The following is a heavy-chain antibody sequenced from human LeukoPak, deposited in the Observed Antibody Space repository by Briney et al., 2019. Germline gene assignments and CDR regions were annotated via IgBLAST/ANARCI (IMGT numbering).Heavy chain of an antibody. V-gene: IGHV1-69*13. CDR3: ARVLGIQLWFDAFDI. J-gene: IGHJ3*02. CDR1: GYTFTSYG. CDR2: IIPIFGTA. D-gene: IGHD5-18*01. Sequence: ASVKVSCKASGYTFTSYGISWVRQAPGQGLEWMGGIIPIFGTANYAQKFQGRVTITADESTSTAYMELSSLRSEDTAVYYCARVLGIQLWFDAFDIWGQGTMVTVSS.